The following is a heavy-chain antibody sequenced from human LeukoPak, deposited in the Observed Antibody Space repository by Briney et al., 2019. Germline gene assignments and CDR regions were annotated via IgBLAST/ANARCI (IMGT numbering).Heavy chain of an antibody. V-gene: IGHV3-48*04. CDR1: GFTFSSHN. D-gene: IGHD4-17*01. J-gene: IGHJ4*02. CDR3: ARDLDGDYVDY. Sequence: GGSLRLSCAASGFTFSSHNMNWVRQAPGKGLEWVSYISSSSSTIYYADSVKGRFTISRDNAKNSLYLQMNSLRAEDTAVYYCARDLDGDYVDYWGQGTLVTVSS. CDR2: ISSSSSTI.